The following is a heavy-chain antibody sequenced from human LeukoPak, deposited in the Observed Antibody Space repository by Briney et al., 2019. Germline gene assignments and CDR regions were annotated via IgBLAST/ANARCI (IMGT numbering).Heavy chain of an antibody. V-gene: IGHV3-66*01. CDR2: IYSSGTT. J-gene: IGHJ4*02. D-gene: IGHD1-26*01. Sequence: GGSLRLSCAASGFTVSSNYMRWVRQAPGKGLEWVAVIYSSGTTYYADSVKGRFSISRDNSKNTASLQMNSLRVDDTAVYFCARFMGASGFDYWGQGTLVTVSS. CDR3: ARFMGASGFDY. CDR1: GFTVSSNY.